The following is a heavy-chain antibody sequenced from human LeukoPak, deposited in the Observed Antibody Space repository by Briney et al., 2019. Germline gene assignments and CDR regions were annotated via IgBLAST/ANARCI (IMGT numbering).Heavy chain of an antibody. CDR1: GGSFSGYY. CDR2: INHSGST. Sequence: PSETLSLTCAVYGGSFSGYYWSWIRQPPGKGLEWIGEINHSGSTNYNPSLKSRVTISVDTSKNQFSLKLSSVTAADTAVYYCARLIVVVPAALYDPDAFDIWGQGTMVTVSS. V-gene: IGHV4-34*01. J-gene: IGHJ3*02. D-gene: IGHD2-2*01. CDR3: ARLIVVVPAALYDPDAFDI.